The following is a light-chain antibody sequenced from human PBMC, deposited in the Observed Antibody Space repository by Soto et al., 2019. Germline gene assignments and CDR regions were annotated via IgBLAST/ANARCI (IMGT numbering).Light chain of an antibody. CDR2: AAS. CDR1: ESISSF. Sequence: IQMTQSPSSLSASVGDRVTITCRASESISSFVNWYQQKPGEAPKLLIYAASALQSGVPSRFSGRGSRTQFTLTISSLQPDDFATYFCQQTATTPTWTFGRGTKVEIK. V-gene: IGKV1-39*01. J-gene: IGKJ1*01. CDR3: QQTATTPTWT.